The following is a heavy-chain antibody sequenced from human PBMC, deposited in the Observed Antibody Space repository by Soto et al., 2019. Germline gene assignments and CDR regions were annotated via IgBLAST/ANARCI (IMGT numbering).Heavy chain of an antibody. V-gene: IGHV4-39*01. CDR3: AIRPSTDVFYYYYVDV. CDR1: GGSISSSSYY. CDR2: IYYSGST. Sequence: QLQLQESGPGLVKPSETLYRTCTVSGGSISSSSYYWGWIRQPPGKWLEWFGSIYYSGSTYYNPSLKSRVTISVDTTNNQFSLKLSSVTDADTAVYYCAIRPSTDVFYYYYVDVWGIVTTVTVSS. D-gene: IGHD4-4*01. J-gene: IGHJ6*03.